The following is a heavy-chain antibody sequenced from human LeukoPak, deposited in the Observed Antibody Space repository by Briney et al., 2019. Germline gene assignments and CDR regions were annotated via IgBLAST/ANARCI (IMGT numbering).Heavy chain of an antibody. D-gene: IGHD5-18*01. V-gene: IGHV4-61*02. Sequence: PSQTLSLTCTVSGGSISSGSYYWSWIRQPAGKGLEWIGRIYTSGSTNYNSSLKSRVTISVGTSKNQFSLKLSSVTAADTAVYYCARIVDTAMVYYYYYMDVWGKGTTVTVSS. CDR2: IYTSGST. CDR3: ARIVDTAMVYYYYYMDV. J-gene: IGHJ6*03. CDR1: GGSISSGSYY.